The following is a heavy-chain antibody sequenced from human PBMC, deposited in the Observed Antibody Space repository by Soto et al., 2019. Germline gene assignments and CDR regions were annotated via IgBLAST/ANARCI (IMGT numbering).Heavy chain of an antibody. CDR3: ARCSDYYGSLTLYLGFVV. CDR2: ISYAGYNK. CDR1: GFTFNNYA. V-gene: IGHV3-30-3*01. D-gene: IGHD3-10*01. Sequence: QVQLVESGGGVVQPGRSLRLSCSASGFTFNNYALHWVRRAPGKGLEWLAVISYAGYNKYYTDSVKGRLPISRDNSRNTLYLHINCLRPEDTVVYSYARCSDYYGSLTLYLGFVVWGQGTSVTVSS. J-gene: IGHJ6*01.